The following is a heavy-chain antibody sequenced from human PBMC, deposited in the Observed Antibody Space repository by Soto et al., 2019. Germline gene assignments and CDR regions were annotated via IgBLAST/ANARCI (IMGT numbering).Heavy chain of an antibody. CDR3: ARGGSSYGYSSSWYYYYGMDV. V-gene: IGHV4-34*01. CDR1: GGSFSGYY. CDR2: INHRGST. J-gene: IGHJ6*02. Sequence: LSLTCAVYGGSFSGYYWSWIRQPPGKGLEWIGEINHRGSTNYNPSLKRRVPISVDTSQNQFSLKLSSVTAADTAVYYCARGGSSYGYSSSWYYYYGMDVWGQGTTVTVSS. D-gene: IGHD6-13*01.